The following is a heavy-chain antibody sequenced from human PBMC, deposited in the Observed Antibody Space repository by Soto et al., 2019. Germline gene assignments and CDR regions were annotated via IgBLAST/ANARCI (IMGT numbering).Heavy chain of an antibody. CDR1: GYTFTGYY. J-gene: IGHJ6*02. V-gene: IGHV1-2*04. D-gene: IGHD2-2*01. Sequence: ASVKVSCKASGYTFTGYYMHWVRQAPGQGLEWMGWINPNSGGTNYAQKFQGWVTMTRDTSISTAYMELSRLRSDDTAVYYCAREGAIKYCSSTSCYGSGGMDVWG. CDR2: INPNSGGT. CDR3: AREGAIKYCSSTSCYGSGGMDV.